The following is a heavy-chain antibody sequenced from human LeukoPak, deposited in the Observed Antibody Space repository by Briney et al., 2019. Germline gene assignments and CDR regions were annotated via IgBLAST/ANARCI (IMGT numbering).Heavy chain of an antibody. CDR3: ARDTGRFNYAFVSI. V-gene: IGHV4-31*03. D-gene: IGHD3-16*01. CDR2: IYYGGST. Sequence: PSETLSLTCTVSGGSISSGGYYWSWIRQHPGKGLEWIGYIYYGGSTYYNPSLKSRVTISVDTSKNQFSLKLSSVTAADTAVYYCARDTGRFNYAFVSIWGQGTMVTVSS. CDR1: GGSISSGGYY. J-gene: IGHJ3*02.